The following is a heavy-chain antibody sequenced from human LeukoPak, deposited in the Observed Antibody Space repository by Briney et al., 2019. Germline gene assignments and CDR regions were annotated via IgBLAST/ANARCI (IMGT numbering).Heavy chain of an antibody. V-gene: IGHV3-74*01. Sequence: GGSLRLSCAASGFTFSSYWMHWVRQAPGKGLVWVSRINSDGSSTSYADSVKGRFTISRDNTKNTLYLQMNSLRAEDTAVYYCARDGNNDYYYGMDVWGKGTTVTVSS. CDR3: ARDGNNDYYYGMDV. J-gene: IGHJ6*04. CDR2: INSDGSST. CDR1: GFTFSSYW. D-gene: IGHD2-8*01.